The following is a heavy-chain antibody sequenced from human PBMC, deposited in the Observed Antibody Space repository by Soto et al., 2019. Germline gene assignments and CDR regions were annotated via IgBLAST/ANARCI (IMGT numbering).Heavy chain of an antibody. D-gene: IGHD3-3*01. CDR3: AKGGGFFWTSSNI. CDR2: ITGSGGST. J-gene: IGHJ3*02. CDR1: GFTFNSYA. Sequence: EVELLESGGGLAQPGGSLRLSCAASGFTFNSYAMSWVRQAAGKGLEWVSAITGSGGSTDYADSVRGRFTLSRDNSKDTLYLHMNSLTAEDTAVYYCAKGGGFFWTSSNIRGQGTMVTVSS. V-gene: IGHV3-23*01.